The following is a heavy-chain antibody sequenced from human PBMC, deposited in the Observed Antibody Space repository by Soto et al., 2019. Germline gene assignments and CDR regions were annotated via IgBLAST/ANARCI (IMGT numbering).Heavy chain of an antibody. CDR2: ISSSSSTI. CDR1: GFTFSSYS. V-gene: IGHV3-21*01. CDR3: ARDGRVPSYGDHDF. D-gene: IGHD4-17*01. Sequence: GGSLRLSCAASGFTFSSYSMNWVRQAPGKGLEWVSSISSSSSTIYYADSVKGRFTISRDNAKNSLYLQINSLRDEDTAVYYCARDGRVPSYGDHDFWSRRTLVPVSS. J-gene: IGHJ2*01.